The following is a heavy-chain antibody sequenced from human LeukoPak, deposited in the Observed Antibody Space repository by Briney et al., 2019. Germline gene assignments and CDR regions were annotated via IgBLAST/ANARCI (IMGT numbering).Heavy chain of an antibody. J-gene: IGHJ4*02. CDR2: IYYSGST. CDR1: GGSISSGGYY. CDR3: ARGSEAARGGDDY. V-gene: IGHV4-31*03. Sequence: SETLSLTCTVSGGSISSGGYYWSWNRQHPGKGLEWIGYIYYSGSTYYNPSLKSRVTISVDTSKNQFSLKLSSVTAADTAVYYCARGSEAARGGDDYWGQGTLVTVSS. D-gene: IGHD6-6*01.